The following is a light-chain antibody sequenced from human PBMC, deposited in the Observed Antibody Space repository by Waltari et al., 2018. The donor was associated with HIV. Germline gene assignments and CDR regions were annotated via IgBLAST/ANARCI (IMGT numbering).Light chain of an antibody. V-gene: IGLV1-44*01. CDR3: AAWDDSLNGWV. J-gene: IGLJ3*02. CDR2: SNN. CDR1: RSNIGSNT. Sequence: QSVLTQPHSASGTPGQRVTISCSGSRSNIGSNTVSWYQQLPGTAPKLFIYSNNQRPSGVPDRFSGSKSGTSASLAISGLQSEDEADYYCAAWDDSLNGWVFGGGTKLTVV.